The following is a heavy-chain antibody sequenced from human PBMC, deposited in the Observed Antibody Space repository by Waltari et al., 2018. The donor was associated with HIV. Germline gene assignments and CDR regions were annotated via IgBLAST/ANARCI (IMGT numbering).Heavy chain of an antibody. D-gene: IGHD3-22*01. CDR1: GFPVGNTS. CDR3: AREVFYYDNSGHPGWFDP. J-gene: IGHJ5*02. CDR2: VYSDGTT. Sequence: VRLVESGGALVRPGGALRLSCTASGFPVGNTSLTRVRHASGKGLEWVSTVYSDGTTVYADSVKGRFSTSRDTSKNILHLLMDSLRVDDTAVYYCAREVFYYDNSGHPGWFDPWGQGTLVAVSS. V-gene: IGHV3-66*01.